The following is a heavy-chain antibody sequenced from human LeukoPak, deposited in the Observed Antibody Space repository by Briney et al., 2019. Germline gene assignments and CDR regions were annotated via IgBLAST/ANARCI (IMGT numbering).Heavy chain of an antibody. CDR2: ITSAGGYT. Sequence: GRSLRLSCGASGITFSDYSMNWVRQAAGEGPAWVASITSAGGYTYYADSVKGRFTISRDNAQNSLFLQMNSLRAEDTAVYFCATSGGFVLPNAITGNWYMDVWARGTSVTVSS. CDR1: GITFSDYS. D-gene: IGHD1-20*01. J-gene: IGHJ6*03. V-gene: IGHV3-21*01. CDR3: ATSGGFVLPNAITGNWYMDV.